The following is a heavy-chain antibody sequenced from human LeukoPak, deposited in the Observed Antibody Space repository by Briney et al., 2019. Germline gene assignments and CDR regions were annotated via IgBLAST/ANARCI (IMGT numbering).Heavy chain of an antibody. D-gene: IGHD6-13*01. CDR2: IYTSGST. V-gene: IGHV4-61*02. CDR3: ARDGSSWYNWFDP. J-gene: IGHJ5*02. CDR1: GGSISSGSYY. Sequence: SQTLSLTCTVSGGSISSGSYYWSWIRQPAGKGLEWIGRIYTSGSTNYNPSLKSRVTISVDTSKNQFSLKLSSVTAADTAAYYCARDGSSWYNWFDPWGQGTLVTVSS.